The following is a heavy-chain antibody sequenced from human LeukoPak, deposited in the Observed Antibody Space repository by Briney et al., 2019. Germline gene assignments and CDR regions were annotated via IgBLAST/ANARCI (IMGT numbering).Heavy chain of an antibody. J-gene: IGHJ5*02. D-gene: IGHD3-16*01. Sequence: GGSLRLSCAASGFSFGSYWMHWVRQAPGKGLEWVASIKQGGSAKYYGAPVRGRFTASRDNTKHSLYHNMTTLRSEATALYSCARTGEDYSDYPGYGGFAPWGQGTLVIVSS. V-gene: IGHV3-7*01. CDR1: GFSFGSYW. CDR3: ARTGEDYSDYPGYGGFAP. CDR2: IKQGGSAK.